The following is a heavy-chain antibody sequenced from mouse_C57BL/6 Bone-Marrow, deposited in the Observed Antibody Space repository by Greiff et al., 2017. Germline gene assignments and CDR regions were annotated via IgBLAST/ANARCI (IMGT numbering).Heavy chain of an antibody. CDR1: GFNIKDDY. CDR2: IDPENGDT. J-gene: IGHJ2*01. Sequence: VQLKQSGAELVRPGASVKLSCTASGFNIKDDYMHWVKQRPEQGLEWIGWIDPENGDTEYASKFQGKATITADPSSNTASLQLSSLTSEDTAVYYCTTVVHYWGQGTTLTVSS. CDR3: TTVVHY. V-gene: IGHV14-4*01. D-gene: IGHD1-1*01.